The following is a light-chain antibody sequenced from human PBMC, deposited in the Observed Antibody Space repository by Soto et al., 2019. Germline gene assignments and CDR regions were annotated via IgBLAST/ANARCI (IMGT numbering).Light chain of an antibody. CDR3: SSYTTNSPLV. CDR2: EVS. Sequence: QSVLTQPASVSGSDGQSITISCTGTSSDVGGYKYVSWYQQHPGKAPKLIIYEVSNRPSGVSNRFSGSKSGNTASLTISGLQGEDEADYYCSSYTTNSPLVFGKGTKLTVL. V-gene: IGLV2-14*01. J-gene: IGLJ1*01. CDR1: SSDVGGYKY.